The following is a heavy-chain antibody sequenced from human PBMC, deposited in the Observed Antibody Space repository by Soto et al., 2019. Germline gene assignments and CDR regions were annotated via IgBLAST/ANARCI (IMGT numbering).Heavy chain of an antibody. Sequence: QVQLVQSGAEVKKPGSSVKVSCKAPGGTFSTYAISWVRQAPGQGLEWMGGVIPIFGTPKYAQKFQGRVTMTADESTSTGYMELRSLRSEDTAVYYCARSQGGSSSLDIYYYYYYGIDVGGQGTTFTVSS. CDR1: GGTFSTYA. CDR3: ARSQGGSSSLDIYYYYYYGIDV. J-gene: IGHJ6*02. D-gene: IGHD2-15*01. V-gene: IGHV1-69*01. CDR2: VIPIFGTP.